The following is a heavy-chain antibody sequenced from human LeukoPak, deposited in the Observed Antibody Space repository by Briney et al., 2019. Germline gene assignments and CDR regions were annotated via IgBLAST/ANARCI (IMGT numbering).Heavy chain of an antibody. CDR1: GGSISSSSYY. CDR3: ARDLGIAAAGPDY. CDR2: IYYSGST. Sequence: PSETLSLTCTVSGGSISSSSYYWGWIRQPPGKGLEWIGSIYYSGSTYYNPSLKSRVTISVDTSKNQFSLKLSSVTAADTAVYYCARDLGIAAAGPDYWGQGTLVTVSS. V-gene: IGHV4-39*02. J-gene: IGHJ4*02. D-gene: IGHD6-13*01.